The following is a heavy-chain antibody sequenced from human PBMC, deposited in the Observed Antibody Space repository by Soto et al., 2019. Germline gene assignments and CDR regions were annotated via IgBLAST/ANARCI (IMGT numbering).Heavy chain of an antibody. CDR1: GGSISSSSYY. D-gene: IGHD2-21*01. CDR2: IYYSGST. J-gene: IGHJ5*02. V-gene: IGHV4-39*01. CDR3: ARRVIDWFDP. Sequence: QLLESGPGLVKPSETLSLTCTVSGGSISSSSYYWGWIRQPPGKGLEWIGSIYYSGSTYYNPSLKSRVTISVDTSKNQFSLKLSSVTAADTAVYYCARRVIDWFDPWGQGTLVTVSS.